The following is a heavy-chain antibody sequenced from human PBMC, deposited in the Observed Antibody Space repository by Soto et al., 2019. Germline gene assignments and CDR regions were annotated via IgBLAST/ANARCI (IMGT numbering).Heavy chain of an antibody. CDR2: ISGSGGST. D-gene: IGHD6-19*01. Sequence: EVQLLESGGGLVQPRGSLRLSCAASGFTFSSYAMSWVRQAPGKGLEWVSAISGSGGSTYYADSVKGRFTISRDNSKNTLYLQMYSVRAEDTAVYYCAKQPEAVAAPNWFDPWGQGTLVTVSS. CDR1: GFTFSSYA. J-gene: IGHJ5*02. CDR3: AKQPEAVAAPNWFDP. V-gene: IGHV3-23*01.